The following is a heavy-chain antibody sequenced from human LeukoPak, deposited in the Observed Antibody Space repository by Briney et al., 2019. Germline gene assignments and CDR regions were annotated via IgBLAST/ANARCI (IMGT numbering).Heavy chain of an antibody. CDR1: GGTFRSYA. J-gene: IGHJ6*03. CDR2: IIPIFGTA. Sequence: ASVKVSCKASGGTFRSYAISWVRQAPAQGLEWMGGIIPIFGTANYAQKFQGRVTITADESTSTAYMELSSLRSEDTAVYYCARTETGYSKVGYMDVWGKGTTVTISS. V-gene: IGHV1-69*13. D-gene: IGHD3-9*01. CDR3: ARTETGYSKVGYMDV.